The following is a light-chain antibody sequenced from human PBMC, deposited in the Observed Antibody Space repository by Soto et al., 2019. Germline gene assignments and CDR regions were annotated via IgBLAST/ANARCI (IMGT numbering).Light chain of an antibody. V-gene: IGLV2-14*01. CDR1: SSDIGDYDY. CDR2: DVT. J-gene: IGLJ2*01. Sequence: QSALTKPASVSGSPGQSITISCTGTSSDIGDYDYVSWYQHLPGKAPKLLIFDVTHRPSGVSDRFSGSKSGNTASLTISGVRPEDEADYYCCSYTDIALDVVFGGGTKVTVL. CDR3: CSYTDIALDVV.